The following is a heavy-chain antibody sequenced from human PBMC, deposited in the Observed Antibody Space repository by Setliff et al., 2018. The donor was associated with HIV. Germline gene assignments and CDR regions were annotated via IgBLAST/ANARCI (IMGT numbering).Heavy chain of an antibody. CDR2: IYYSGST. CDR1: GGSFSGYY. Sequence: SETLSLTCAVYGGSFSGYYWSWIRQTPGKGLEWLGSIYYSGSTYYNSALTSRVTISVDTSTNQFHLQLSSVTVADTAVYYCARGLSIFGVATPAFYSFMDVWGKGTTVTVSS. V-gene: IGHV4-34*01. D-gene: IGHD3-3*01. J-gene: IGHJ6*03. CDR3: ARGLSIFGVATPAFYSFMDV.